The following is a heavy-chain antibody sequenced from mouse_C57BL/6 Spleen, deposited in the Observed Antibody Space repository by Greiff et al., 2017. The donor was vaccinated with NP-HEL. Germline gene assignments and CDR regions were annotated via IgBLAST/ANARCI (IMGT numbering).Heavy chain of an antibody. CDR2: ISSGGSYT. V-gene: IGHV5-6*01. Sequence: VQLQQSGGDLVKPGGSLKLSCAASGFTFSSYGMSWVRQTPDKRLEWVATISSGGSYTYYPDSVKGRFTISRDNAKNTLYLQMSSLKSEDTAMYYCASPAYYSNPYAMDYWGQGTSVTVSS. J-gene: IGHJ4*01. CDR1: GFTFSSYG. CDR3: ASPAYYSNPYAMDY. D-gene: IGHD2-5*01.